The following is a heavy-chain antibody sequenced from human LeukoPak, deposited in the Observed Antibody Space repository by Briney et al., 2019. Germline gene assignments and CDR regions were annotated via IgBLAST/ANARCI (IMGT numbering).Heavy chain of an antibody. V-gene: IGHV1-2*02. CDR2: MSPNSGDT. CDR3: ARVIDGYNYGGYMDV. Sequence: GASVKVSCKASGYTFTGYFMHWIRQAPGQGLEWMRWMSPNSGDTNFAQKFQGRVTMTRDTSISTAYMELSRLRSDDTAVYYCARVIDGYNYGGYMDVWGKGTTVTVSS. CDR1: GYTFTGYF. J-gene: IGHJ6*03. D-gene: IGHD5-24*01.